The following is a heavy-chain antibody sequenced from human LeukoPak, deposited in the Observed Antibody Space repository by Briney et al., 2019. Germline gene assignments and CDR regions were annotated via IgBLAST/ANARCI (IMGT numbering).Heavy chain of an antibody. J-gene: IGHJ3*02. CDR3: AREAMATVTTDAFDI. D-gene: IGHD4-11*01. Sequence: ASVKVSCKASGYTXTGYYMRWVRQAPGQGLEWMGWINPNSGGTNYAQKFQGRVTMTRDTSISTAYMELSRLRSDDTAVYYCAREAMATVTTDAFDIWGQGTMVTVSS. CDR1: GYTXTGYY. V-gene: IGHV1-2*02. CDR2: INPNSGGT.